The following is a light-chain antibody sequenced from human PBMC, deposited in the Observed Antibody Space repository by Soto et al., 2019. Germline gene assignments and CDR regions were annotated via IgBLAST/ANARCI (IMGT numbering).Light chain of an antibody. CDR1: QSISSY. CDR2: AAS. J-gene: IGKJ1*01. Sequence: DIRMTQSPSSLSASVGDRVTITCRASQSISSYLNWYQQKPGKAPKLLIYAASSLQSGVPSRFSGSGSGTDFTLTISSPQPEDFATYYCQQSYSTPRTFGQGTKVDIK. V-gene: IGKV1-39*01. CDR3: QQSYSTPRT.